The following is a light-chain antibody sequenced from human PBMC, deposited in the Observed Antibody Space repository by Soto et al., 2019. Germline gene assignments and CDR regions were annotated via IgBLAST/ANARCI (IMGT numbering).Light chain of an antibody. CDR2: SNN. CDR1: SSNIGSNT. V-gene: IGLV1-44*01. CDR3: AAWDVSLNGPV. J-gene: IGLJ2*01. Sequence: QSALTQPPSASGTPGQRVTISCSGSSSNIGSNTVNWYQQLPGTAPKLLIYSNNQRPSGVPDRFSGSNSGTSASLAISGLQSEDEADYYCAAWDVSLNGPVFGGGTKLTVL.